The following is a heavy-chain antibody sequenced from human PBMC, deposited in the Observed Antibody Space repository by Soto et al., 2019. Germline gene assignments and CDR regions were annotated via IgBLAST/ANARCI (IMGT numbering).Heavy chain of an antibody. Sequence: GGSLRLSCAASGFTFNNAWMNWVRQAPGKGLEWVGRIKSKNDGGTTDYGAPVKGRFTISRDDSKNTLYLQINSLKTEDSAVYYCTTVKVVVASFDYWGQGA. CDR2: IKSKNDGGTT. V-gene: IGHV3-15*07. CDR1: GFTFNNAW. CDR3: TTVKVVVASFDY. J-gene: IGHJ4*02. D-gene: IGHD2-15*01.